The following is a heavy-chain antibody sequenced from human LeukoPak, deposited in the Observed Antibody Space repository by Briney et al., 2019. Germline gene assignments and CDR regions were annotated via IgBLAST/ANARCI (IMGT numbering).Heavy chain of an antibody. CDR2: IYNSGRT. J-gene: IGHJ4*02. V-gene: IGHV4-61*01. Sequence: SETLSFTCTVSGDSVSSPNYYWNWIRQPPGKGLEWIGYIYNSGRTNYNPSLKSRVTISVDTSKNQFSLKLSSVTAADTAVYYCAIISSDYLFDYWGQGTLVTVSS. CDR1: GDSVSSPNYY. CDR3: AIISSDYLFDY. D-gene: IGHD4-17*01.